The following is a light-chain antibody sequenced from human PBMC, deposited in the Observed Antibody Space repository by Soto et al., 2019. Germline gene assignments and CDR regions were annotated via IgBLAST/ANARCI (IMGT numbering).Light chain of an antibody. CDR2: GAS. CDR3: QQFNYWPPIT. V-gene: IGKV3D-15*01. CDR1: QSVTTR. Sequence: IVLTQSPGTLSLSPGERVTLSCRASQSVTTRLAWYQHKPGQAPRLLMSGASSRASGVPVRFSGSGSGTDFTLTISSLQSEDFAVYYCQQFNYWPPITFGQGTRLEIK. J-gene: IGKJ5*01.